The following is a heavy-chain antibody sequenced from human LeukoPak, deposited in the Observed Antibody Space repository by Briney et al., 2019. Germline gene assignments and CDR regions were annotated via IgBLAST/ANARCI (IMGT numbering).Heavy chain of an antibody. Sequence: PSETLSLTCAVYGGSFSGYYWSWIRQPPGKGLEWIGEIDHSGSTNYNLSLKSRVTISVDTSKNQFSLKLSSVTAADTAVYYCARAPGWLQLRWWFDPWGQGTLVTVSS. V-gene: IGHV4-34*01. J-gene: IGHJ5*02. CDR2: IDHSGST. D-gene: IGHD5-24*01. CDR1: GGSFSGYY. CDR3: ARAPGWLQLRWWFDP.